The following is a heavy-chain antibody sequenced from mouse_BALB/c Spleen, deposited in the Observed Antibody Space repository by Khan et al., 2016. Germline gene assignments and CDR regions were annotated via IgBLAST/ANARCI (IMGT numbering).Heavy chain of an antibody. CDR3: PNQYCSSYGGFAY. D-gene: IGHD1-1*01. J-gene: IGHJ3*01. V-gene: IGHV1-54*01. Sequence: QVQLQQSGADLVRPGTSVKVSCKASGYAFTNVLIDWIKQRPGQGLDWIGVINPGSGSTNYNEKFKGKATLTADKSSSTAYMQLSSLPSDGSAVYFCPNQYCSSYGGFAYWGQGTLVTVSA. CDR1: GYAFTNVL. CDR2: INPGSGST.